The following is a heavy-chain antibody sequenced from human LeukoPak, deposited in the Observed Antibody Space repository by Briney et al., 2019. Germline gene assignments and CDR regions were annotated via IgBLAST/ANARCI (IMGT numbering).Heavy chain of an antibody. Sequence: GGSLRLSCAASGFTFSSYAMSWVRQAPGKGLEWVSAISGSGGSTYYAGSVKGRFTISRDNSKNTLYLQMNSLRAGDTAVYYCAKVGEQQLVQDAFDIWGQGTMVTVSS. CDR3: AKVGEQQLVQDAFDI. J-gene: IGHJ3*02. CDR1: GFTFSSYA. V-gene: IGHV3-23*01. D-gene: IGHD6-13*01. CDR2: ISGSGGST.